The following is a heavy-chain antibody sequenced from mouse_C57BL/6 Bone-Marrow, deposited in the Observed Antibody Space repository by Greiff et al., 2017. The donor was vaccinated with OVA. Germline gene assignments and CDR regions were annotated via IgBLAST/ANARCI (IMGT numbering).Heavy chain of an antibody. Sequence: EVQVVESGPSLVRPSQTLSLTCTVTGFSINSDCYWIWIRQFPGNKLEYIGYTFYSGITYYNPSLESRTYITRATSKNQFSLKLSSVTTEDTATYYCARDPTTVVAHWYFDVWGTGTTVTVSS. CDR1: GFSINSDCY. V-gene: IGHV3-3*01. D-gene: IGHD1-1*01. CDR3: ARDPTTVVAHWYFDV. J-gene: IGHJ1*03. CDR2: TFYSGIT.